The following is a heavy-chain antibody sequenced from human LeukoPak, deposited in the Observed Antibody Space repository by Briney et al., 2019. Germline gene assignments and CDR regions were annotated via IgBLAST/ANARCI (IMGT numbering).Heavy chain of an antibody. CDR3: ERWVYGSGVFDY. CDR1: GGSFSGYY. CDR2: INHSGST. Sequence: PSETLSLTCAVYGGSFSGYYWSWIRQPPGKGLEWIGEINHSGSTNYNPSLKSRVTISVDTSKNQFSLQLSSVTAAGTAVYYCERWVYGSGVFDYWGQGTLVTVSS. J-gene: IGHJ4*02. D-gene: IGHD3-10*01. V-gene: IGHV4-34*01.